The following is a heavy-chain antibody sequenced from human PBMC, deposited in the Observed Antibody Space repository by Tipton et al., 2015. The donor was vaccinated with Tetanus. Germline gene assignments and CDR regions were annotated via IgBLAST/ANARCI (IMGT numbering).Heavy chain of an antibody. CDR2: ISGSGGST. V-gene: IGHV3-23*01. Sequence: SLRLSCAASGFTFSSYAMSWVRQAPGKGLEWVSAISGSGGSTYYADSVKGRFTISRDNSKNTLYLQMNSLRAEDTAVYYCAKDRDQFTMIVVVYDYWGQGTLVTVSS. CDR1: GFTFSSYA. D-gene: IGHD3-22*01. J-gene: IGHJ4*02. CDR3: AKDRDQFTMIVVVYDY.